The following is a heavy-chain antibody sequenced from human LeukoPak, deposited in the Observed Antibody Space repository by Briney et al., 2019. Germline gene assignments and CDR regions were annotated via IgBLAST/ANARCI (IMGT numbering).Heavy chain of an antibody. CDR1: GFAVSSYA. D-gene: IGHD2-15*01. V-gene: IGHV3-23*01. J-gene: IGHJ4*02. CDR2: ISGSGRTT. Sequence: GGSLRLSCAASGFAVSSYAMSWVRQTPGKGLEWVSGISGSGRTTYYADSVKGRFTVARDTSENTMYLQMNSLRAEDTAVYYCGRGHRFCSRGNCNSPVDYWGQGTLVTVSS. CDR3: GRGHRFCSRGNCNSPVDY.